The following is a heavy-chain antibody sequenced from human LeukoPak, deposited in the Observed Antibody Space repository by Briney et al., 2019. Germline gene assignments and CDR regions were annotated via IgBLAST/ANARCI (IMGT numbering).Heavy chain of an antibody. V-gene: IGHV1-2*02. J-gene: IGHJ4*02. CDR2: INPDSGGT. CDR3: GRDFRDSLDY. CDR1: GYTFTGYY. Sequence: ASVKVSCKASGYTFTGYYMHWVRQAPRQGLEWMGWINPDSGGTNFAQKFQGRVTMTRDTSISTAYTELSRLRSDDTAVYYCGRDFRDSLDYWGQGTLVTVSS.